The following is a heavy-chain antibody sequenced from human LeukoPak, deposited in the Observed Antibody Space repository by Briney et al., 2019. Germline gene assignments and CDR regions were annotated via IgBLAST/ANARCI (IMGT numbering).Heavy chain of an antibody. CDR1: GGSFSGYY. Sequence: PSETLSLTCAVYGGSFSGYYWSWIRQPPGKGLEWIGEINHSGSTNYNPSLKSRVTISVDTSKNQFSLKLSPVTAADTAVYYCARGRIVVVPAAMSFRRGWFDPWGQGTLVTVSS. CDR3: ARGRIVVVPAAMSFRRGWFDP. V-gene: IGHV4-34*01. CDR2: INHSGST. D-gene: IGHD2-2*01. J-gene: IGHJ5*02.